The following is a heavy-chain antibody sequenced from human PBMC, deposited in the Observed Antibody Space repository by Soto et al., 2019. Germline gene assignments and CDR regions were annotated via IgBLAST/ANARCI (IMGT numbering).Heavy chain of an antibody. CDR1: GFTFSSYW. V-gene: IGHV3-74*01. D-gene: IGHD2-8*01. Sequence: PGGSLRLSCAASGFTFSSYWMHWVRQAPGKGLVWVSRINSDGSITSYADSVKGRFTISRDNAKNTLYLQMDSLRAEDTAVYYCARYCTNGVCPYGMDVWGQGTTVTVSS. CDR3: ARYCTNGVCPYGMDV. CDR2: INSDGSIT. J-gene: IGHJ6*02.